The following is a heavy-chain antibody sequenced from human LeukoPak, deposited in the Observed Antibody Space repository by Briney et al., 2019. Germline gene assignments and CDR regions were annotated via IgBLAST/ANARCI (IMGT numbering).Heavy chain of an antibody. CDR3: ARDPITMIVMGGAFDI. J-gene: IGHJ3*02. D-gene: IGHD3-22*01. V-gene: IGHV4-4*07. Sequence: SETLSLTCTVSGGSISSYYWSWIRQPAGKGLEWIGRIYTSGSTNYNPSLKSRVTISVDTSKNQFSLKLSSVTAADTAVYYCARDPITMIVMGGAFDIWGQGTMVTVSS. CDR1: GGSISSYY. CDR2: IYTSGST.